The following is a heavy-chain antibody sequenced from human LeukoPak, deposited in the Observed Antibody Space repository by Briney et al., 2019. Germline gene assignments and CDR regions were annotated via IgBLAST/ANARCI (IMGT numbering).Heavy chain of an antibody. J-gene: IGHJ4*02. CDR2: IYSGGST. CDR3: ARGTTALLFDY. CDR1: GFTVSSNY. D-gene: IGHD4-11*01. Sequence: GGSLRLSCAASGFTVSSNYMSWVRQAPGKGLEWVSVIYSGGSTYYADSVKGRFTISRDNSKNTLYLQMNSLRAEDTAVYYCARGTTALLFDYWGQGTLVTVSS. V-gene: IGHV3-66*01.